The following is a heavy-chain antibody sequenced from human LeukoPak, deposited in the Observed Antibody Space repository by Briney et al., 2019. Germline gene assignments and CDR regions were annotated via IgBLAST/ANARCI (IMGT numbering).Heavy chain of an antibody. CDR1: GYTFTDYY. V-gene: IGHV1-2*02. CDR2: INPNSGGT. Sequence: GASVKVSCKASGYTFTDYYMHWVRQAPGQGLEWMGWINPNSGGTNYAQKFQGRVTMTRDKSISTAYMELYSLRSDDTAVYYCARGVVGATPGNDYYYYMDVWGKGTTVTVSS. D-gene: IGHD1-26*01. J-gene: IGHJ6*03. CDR3: ARGVVGATPGNDYYYYMDV.